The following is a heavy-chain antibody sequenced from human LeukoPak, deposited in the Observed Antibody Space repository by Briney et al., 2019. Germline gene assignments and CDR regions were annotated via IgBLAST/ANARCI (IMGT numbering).Heavy chain of an antibody. CDR3: ARESSSWAFDY. D-gene: IGHD6-13*01. V-gene: IGHV3-64*01. J-gene: IGHJ4*02. CDR2: ISSNGGST. Sequence: GGSLRLSCAASGFTFSSYAMHWVRQAPGKRLEFVSAISSNGGSTYYANSVKGRFTISRDNSKNTLNLQMGSLRVEDMAVYYCARESSSWAFDYWGQGTLVTVSS. CDR1: GFTFSSYA.